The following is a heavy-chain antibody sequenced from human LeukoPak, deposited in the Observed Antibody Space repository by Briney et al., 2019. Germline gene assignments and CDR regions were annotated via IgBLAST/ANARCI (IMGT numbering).Heavy chain of an antibody. D-gene: IGHD2-15*01. CDR2: IYYSGST. J-gene: IGHJ5*02. CDR3: ARDKRYCSGGSCYENWFDP. V-gene: IGHV4-59*01. CDR1: GGSISSYY. Sequence: SETLSLTCTVSGGSISSYYWSWIPQPPGKGLEWIGYIYYSGSTNYNPSLKSRVTISVDTSKNQFSLKLSSVTAADTAVYYCARDKRYCSGGSCYENWFDPWGQGTLVTVSS.